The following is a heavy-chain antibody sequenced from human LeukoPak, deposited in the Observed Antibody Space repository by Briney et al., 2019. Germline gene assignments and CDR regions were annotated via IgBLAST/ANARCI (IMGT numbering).Heavy chain of an antibody. CDR2: INPNNSGT. V-gene: IGHV1-2*02. J-gene: IGHJ4*02. CDR3: ARDLYCTNGVCYLIGYHAYFDY. Sequence: ASVKVSCKASGYTFTGYYMHWVRQAPGQGLEWMGWINPNNSGTNYAQKFQGRVNMTRDTSISTAYMELSRLRSDDTAVYYCARDLYCTNGVCYLIGYHAYFDYWGQGTLVTVSS. D-gene: IGHD2-8*01. CDR1: GYTFTGYY.